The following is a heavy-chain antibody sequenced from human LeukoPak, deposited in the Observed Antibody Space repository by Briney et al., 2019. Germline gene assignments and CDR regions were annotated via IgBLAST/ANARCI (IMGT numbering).Heavy chain of an antibody. CDR2: INPNSGGT. CDR1: GYTFTGYY. V-gene: IGHV1-2*02. Sequence: ASVKVSCKASGYTFTGYYMHWVRQAPGQGLEWMGWINPNSGGTNYAQKLQGRVTMTRDTSISTAYMELSRLSSDDTAVYYCARRGSSVGGSYYSFDYWGQGTLVTVSS. D-gene: IGHD1-26*01. J-gene: IGHJ4*02. CDR3: ARRGSSVGGSYYSFDY.